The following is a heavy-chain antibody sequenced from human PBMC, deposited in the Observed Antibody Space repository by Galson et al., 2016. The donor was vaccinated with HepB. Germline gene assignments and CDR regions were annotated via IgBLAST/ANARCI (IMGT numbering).Heavy chain of an antibody. D-gene: IGHD3-10*01. Sequence: SLRLSCAASGFTFNAHWMSWVRQAPGKGLEWVANIRGDGIVSYYAESVRGRFTISRDNAENSLYLQMNGLRVDETAVYYCSREMTGSYFDWGQGTLVTVSS. CDR2: IRGDGIVS. CDR1: GFTFNAHW. V-gene: IGHV3-7*01. CDR3: SREMTGSYFD. J-gene: IGHJ4*02.